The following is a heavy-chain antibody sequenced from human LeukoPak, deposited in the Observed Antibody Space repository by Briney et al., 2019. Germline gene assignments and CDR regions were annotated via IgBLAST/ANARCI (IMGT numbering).Heavy chain of an antibody. V-gene: IGHV4-38-2*01. CDR1: GYSISSGYY. J-gene: IGHJ3*02. D-gene: IGHD2-2*01. CDR2: IYHSGST. Sequence: SETLSLTCAVSGYSISSGYYWGWIRQPPGKGLEWIGSIYHSGSTYYNPSLKSRVTISVDTSKNQFSLKLSSVTAADTAVYYCASAVVPAAALDIWGQGTMVTVSS. CDR3: ASAVVPAAALDI.